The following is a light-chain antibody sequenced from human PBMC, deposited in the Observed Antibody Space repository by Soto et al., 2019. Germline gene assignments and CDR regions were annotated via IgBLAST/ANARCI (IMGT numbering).Light chain of an antibody. CDR1: QSVNNNY. CDR2: DAS. J-gene: IGKJ1*01. Sequence: EIVLTQSPATLSLSPGERATLSCGASQSVNNNYLAWYQQKPGLAPRLLIYDASSRATGIPDRFSGSVSGTDFTLTISRLEPEDCTVYSFQQYGTTPQTFGQGTKVEIK. CDR3: QQYGTTPQT. V-gene: IGKV3D-20*01.